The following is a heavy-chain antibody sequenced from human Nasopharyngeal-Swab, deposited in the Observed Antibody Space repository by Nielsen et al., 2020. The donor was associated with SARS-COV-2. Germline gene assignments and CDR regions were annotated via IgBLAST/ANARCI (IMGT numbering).Heavy chain of an antibody. CDR2: IWYDGSNE. V-gene: IGHV3-33*01. CDR3: ARDFPFGGDVVY. J-gene: IGHJ4*02. Sequence: GESLKISCAASGFTFSSYGMHWVRQAPGKGLEWVAVIWYDGSNEYYADSVKGRFTISRDNSKNTLYLQMNSLRAEDTAVYYCARDFPFGGDVVYWGQGTLVTVSS. D-gene: IGHD3-10*01. CDR1: GFTFSSYG.